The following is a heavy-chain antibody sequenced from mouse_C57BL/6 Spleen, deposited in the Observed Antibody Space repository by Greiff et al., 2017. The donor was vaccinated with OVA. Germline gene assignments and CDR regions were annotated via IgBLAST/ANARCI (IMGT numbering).Heavy chain of an antibody. CDR2: INPGSGGT. Sequence: VQLQQSGAELVRPGTSVKVSCKASGYAFTNYLIEWVKQRPGQGLEWIGVINPGSGGTNYNEKFKGKATLTADKSSSTAYMQLSSLTSEDSAVYCCARSGYDYDVGYFDVWGTGTTVTVSS. D-gene: IGHD2-4*01. J-gene: IGHJ1*03. CDR1: GYAFTNYL. CDR3: ARSGYDYDVGYFDV. V-gene: IGHV1-54*01.